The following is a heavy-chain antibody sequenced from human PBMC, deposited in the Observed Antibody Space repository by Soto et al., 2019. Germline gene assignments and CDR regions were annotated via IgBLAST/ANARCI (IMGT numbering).Heavy chain of an antibody. V-gene: IGHV1-69*01. CDR1: GDTFSTSS. D-gene: IGHD3-10*01. CDR3: ATIGERSWFDP. CDR2: IAPMFDAA. Sequence: QAQLVQSGAEVKKPGSSVKVSCKASGDTFSTSSINWVRQAPGQGLEWMGGIAPMFDAADYAQKFQGRVTITADELTSTAYLELSSLRSDDTAIYYCATIGERSWFDPWGQGTLVIVSS. J-gene: IGHJ5*02.